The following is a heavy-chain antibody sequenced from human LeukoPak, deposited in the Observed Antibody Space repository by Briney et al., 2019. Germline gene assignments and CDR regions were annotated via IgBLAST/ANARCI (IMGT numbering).Heavy chain of an antibody. CDR2: ISHDGSQK. Sequence: PGRSLRLSCAASGFTFSSCAMHWVRQAPGKGLEWVAVISHDGSQKYYADSVKGRFTISRDNAKNTLYLQMNSLRAEDTAVYYCARGTVLLWFGVDYWGQGTPVTVSS. J-gene: IGHJ4*02. V-gene: IGHV3-30-3*01. CDR1: GFTFSSCA. D-gene: IGHD3-10*01. CDR3: ARGTVLLWFGVDY.